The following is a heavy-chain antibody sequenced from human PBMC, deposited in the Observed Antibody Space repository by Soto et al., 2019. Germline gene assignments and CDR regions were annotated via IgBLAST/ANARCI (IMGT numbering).Heavy chain of an antibody. D-gene: IGHD3-9*01. CDR3: ARLLTEGATFREDAFDL. CDR2: ISTFNGKT. V-gene: IGHV1-18*01. Sequence: QIQLVQSGGDVKTPGASVKVSCTTSRYTFTSHGIAWVRQAPGQGLECIGWISTFNGKTDYAQKFQGRVTMTADTITSTVHMELRSLRSDDTAVYYCARLLTEGATFREDAFDLWGPGTKVTVSS. J-gene: IGHJ3*01. CDR1: RYTFTSHG.